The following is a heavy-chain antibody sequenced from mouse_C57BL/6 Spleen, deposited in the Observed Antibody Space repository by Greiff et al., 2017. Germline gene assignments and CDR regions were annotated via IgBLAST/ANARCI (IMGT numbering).Heavy chain of an antibody. CDR1: GFTFSSYA. CDR3: TREGSLYYFDY. D-gene: IGHD1-1*02. CDR2: ISSGGEYI. V-gene: IGHV5-9-1*02. J-gene: IGHJ2*01. Sequence: EVMLVESGEGLVKPGGSLKLSCAASGFTFSSYAMSWVSQTPEKRMEWVANISSGGEYINYADTVKGRFTIYRDNARNTLYLQMSSLKSEDTAMYYCTREGSLYYFDYWGQGTTLTVSS.